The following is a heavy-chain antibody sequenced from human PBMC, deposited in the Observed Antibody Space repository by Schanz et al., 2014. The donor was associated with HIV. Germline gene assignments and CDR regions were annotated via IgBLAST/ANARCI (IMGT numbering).Heavy chain of an antibody. V-gene: IGHV1-46*01. CDR1: GYIISAYY. Sequence: QVHLVQSGAEVKKPGASVKVSCKASGYIISAYYMHWVRQAPGQGLEWMGVINTSGGGTTDALQGRVIITRDTSTSTVYMDLQNLRFEDSGVYYCAREKMATGGLDVWGQGTTVTVS. CDR3: AREKMATGGLDV. J-gene: IGHJ6*02. CDR2: INTSGGGT.